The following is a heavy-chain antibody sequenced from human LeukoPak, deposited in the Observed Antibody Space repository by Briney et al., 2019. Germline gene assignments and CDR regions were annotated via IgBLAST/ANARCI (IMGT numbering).Heavy chain of an antibody. CDR2: IRYDGSNK. CDR1: GFTFSSYG. Sequence: GGSLRLSCAASGFTFSSYGMHWVRQAPGKGLEWVAFIRYDGSNKYYADSVRGRFTISRDNSKNTLYLQMNSLRAEDTAVYYCAISPHYYYYMDVWGKGTTVTVSS. CDR3: AISPHYYYYMDV. J-gene: IGHJ6*03. V-gene: IGHV3-30*02.